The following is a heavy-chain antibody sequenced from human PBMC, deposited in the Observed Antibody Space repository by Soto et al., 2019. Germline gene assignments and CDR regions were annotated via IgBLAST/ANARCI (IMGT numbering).Heavy chain of an antibody. Sequence: ASVKVSCKASGYTFTSYGISWVRQAPGQGLEWMGWISAYNGNTNYAQKLQGRVTMTTDTSTSTAYMELRSLRSDDTAVYYCARDSGEFLWFRELLTRETYFDYWGQGTLVTVSS. CDR1: GYTFTSYG. V-gene: IGHV1-18*01. D-gene: IGHD3-10*01. CDR3: ARDSGEFLWFRELLTRETYFDY. CDR2: ISAYNGNT. J-gene: IGHJ4*02.